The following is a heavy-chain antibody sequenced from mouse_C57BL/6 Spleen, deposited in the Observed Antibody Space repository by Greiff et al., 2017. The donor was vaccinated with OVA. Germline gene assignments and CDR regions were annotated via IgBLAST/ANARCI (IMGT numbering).Heavy chain of an antibody. CDR1: GYTFTSYW. D-gene: IGHD2-1*01. CDR3: ARGWGNYYFDY. Sequence: QVQLQQSGAELVRPGTSVKLSCKASGYTFTSYWMHWVKQRPGQGLEWIGVIDPSDSYTNYNQKFKGKATLTVDTSSSTAYMQLSSLTSEDSAVYYCARGWGNYYFDYWGQGTTLTVSS. V-gene: IGHV1-59*01. J-gene: IGHJ2*01. CDR2: IDPSDSYT.